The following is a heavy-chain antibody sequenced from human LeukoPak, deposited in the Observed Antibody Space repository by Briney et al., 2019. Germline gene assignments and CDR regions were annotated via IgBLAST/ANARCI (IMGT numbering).Heavy chain of an antibody. Sequence: TSSETLSLTCTVSGGSLSSYYWSWIRQPPGKGLEWIGEINHSGSTNYNPSLKSRVTISVDTSKNQFSLKLSSVTAADTAVYYCARVARGDMIVVVMYFDYWGQGTLVTVSS. CDR1: GGSLSSYY. D-gene: IGHD3-22*01. CDR3: ARVARGDMIVVVMYFDY. CDR2: INHSGST. J-gene: IGHJ4*02. V-gene: IGHV4-34*01.